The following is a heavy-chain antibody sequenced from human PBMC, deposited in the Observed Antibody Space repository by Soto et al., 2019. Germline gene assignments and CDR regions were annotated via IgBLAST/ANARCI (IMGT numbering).Heavy chain of an antibody. Sequence: GASVKVSCKASGYTFTSYDINWVRQATGQGLEWMGWMNPNSGNTGYAQKFQGRVTMTRNTSISTAYMELSSVRSEDTAVYDCARGITIFGGVPGWGEGTLVPVAS. V-gene: IGHV1-8*01. CDR2: MNPNSGNT. D-gene: IGHD3-3*01. J-gene: IGHJ4*02. CDR1: GYTFTSYD. CDR3: ARGITIFGGVPG.